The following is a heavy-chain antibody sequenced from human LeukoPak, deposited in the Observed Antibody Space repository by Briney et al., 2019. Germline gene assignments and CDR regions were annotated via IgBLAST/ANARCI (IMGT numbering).Heavy chain of an antibody. CDR3: AKVPYDSSGYYYGDY. Sequence: PGGSLRLSCAASGFTFSSYAMSWVRQAPGKGLEWVSAISGSGGSTYYADSVKGRFTISRDNSKNTLYLQMNSLRAEDTAVYYCAKVPYDSSGYYYGDYWGRGTLVTVSS. V-gene: IGHV3-23*01. J-gene: IGHJ4*02. CDR2: ISGSGGST. D-gene: IGHD3-22*01. CDR1: GFTFSSYA.